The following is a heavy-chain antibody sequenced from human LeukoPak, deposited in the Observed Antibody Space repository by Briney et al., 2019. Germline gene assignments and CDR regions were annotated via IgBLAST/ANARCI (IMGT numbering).Heavy chain of an antibody. CDR2: IYTSGST. D-gene: IGHD2-2*01. V-gene: IGHV4-4*07. Sequence: SETLSLTCTVSGGSISSYYWSWIRQPAGQGLEWIGRIYTSGSTNYNPSLKSRVTMSVDTSKNQFSLKLSSVTAADTAVYYCARGGGRYCSSTSCPSTFDYWGQGTLVTVSS. J-gene: IGHJ4*02. CDR3: ARGGGRYCSSTSCPSTFDY. CDR1: GGSISSYY.